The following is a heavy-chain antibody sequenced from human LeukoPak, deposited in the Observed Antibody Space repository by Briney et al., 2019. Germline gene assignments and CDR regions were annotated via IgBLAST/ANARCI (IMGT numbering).Heavy chain of an antibody. CDR3: ATRRTTRYYYYGMDV. V-gene: IGHV1-2*02. CDR2: INPNSGGT. CDR1: GYTFTGYY. J-gene: IGHJ6*02. D-gene: IGHD1/OR15-1a*01. Sequence: ASVKVSCKASGYTFTGYYMHWVRQAPGQGLEWMGWINPNSGGTNYAQKFQGRVTMTEDTSTDTAYMELSSLRSDDTAMYYCATRRTTRYYYYGMDVWGQGTTVTVS.